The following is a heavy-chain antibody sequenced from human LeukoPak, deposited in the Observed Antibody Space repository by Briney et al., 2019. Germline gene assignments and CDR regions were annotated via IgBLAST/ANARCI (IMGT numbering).Heavy chain of an antibody. Sequence: NPSETLSLTCTVSGDSISSDYWSWIRQPPGKGLEWIGYIYHTGSTSYNPSLKSRVTISLDASKRQFSLKLTSATAADTAVYYCARRVTTLAYYFDYWGQGTLVTVSS. V-gene: IGHV4-59*08. CDR1: GDSISSDY. CDR2: IYHTGST. D-gene: IGHD4-17*01. J-gene: IGHJ4*02. CDR3: ARRVTTLAYYFDY.